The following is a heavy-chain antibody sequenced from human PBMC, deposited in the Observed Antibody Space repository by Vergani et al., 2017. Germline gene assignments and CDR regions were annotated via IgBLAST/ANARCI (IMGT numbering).Heavy chain of an antibody. CDR1: GYIFKNYY. CDR2: VNFVTGAA. D-gene: IGHD2-15*01. Sequence: QVQLVQSGAAVKKPGASAKVSCTASGYIFKNYYMHWLRLAPGQGFQWMGVVNFVTGAATSPQKFEGRITMTRDTSTATFYMDLSSVKYEDTAIYYCAISIGYCTSGSCRPYYFDLWGQGTLVTVSS. J-gene: IGHJ4*02. V-gene: IGHV1-46*02. CDR3: AISIGYCTSGSCRPYYFDL.